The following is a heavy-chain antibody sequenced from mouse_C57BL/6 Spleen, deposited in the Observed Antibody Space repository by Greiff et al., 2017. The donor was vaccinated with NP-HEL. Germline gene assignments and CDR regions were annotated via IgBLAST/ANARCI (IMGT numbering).Heavy chain of an antibody. CDR1: GYTFTDYY. D-gene: IGHD1-1*01. Sequence: EVQLKESGPVLVKPGASVKMSCKASGYTFTDYYMNWVKQSHGKSLEWIGVINPYNGGTSYNQKFKGKATLTVDKSSSTAYMELNSLTSEDSAVYYCARGEIYYGSSSYWYFDVWGTGTTVTVSS. J-gene: IGHJ1*03. V-gene: IGHV1-19*01. CDR3: ARGEIYYGSSSYWYFDV. CDR2: INPYNGGT.